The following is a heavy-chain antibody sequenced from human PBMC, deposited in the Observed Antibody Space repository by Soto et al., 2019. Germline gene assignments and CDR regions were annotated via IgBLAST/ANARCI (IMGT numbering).Heavy chain of an antibody. CDR2: INPSDGST. J-gene: IGHJ5*02. Sequence: QVQLVQSGAEVKKPGASVKVSCKASGYTFTNYYMHWVRQAPGQGLEWMGIINPSDGSTSYPQKLEGRVTRIRDKSTSTVYMELRSMRSEDTAVYYCARDTEFYSSSSVVGWFDPWGQGILVTVSS. V-gene: IGHV1-46*01. D-gene: IGHD6-6*01. CDR3: ARDTEFYSSSSVVGWFDP. CDR1: GYTFTNYY.